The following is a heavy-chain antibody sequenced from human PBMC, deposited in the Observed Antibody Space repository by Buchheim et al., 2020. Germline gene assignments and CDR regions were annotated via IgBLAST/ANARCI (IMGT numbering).Heavy chain of an antibody. V-gene: IGHV3-48*03. CDR3: AALHCSRTSCYTYYFDY. Sequence: EVQLVESGGGLVQPGGSLRLSCAASGFTFSTYEMNWVRQAPGKGLEWVSYISSSGSTIYYADSVKDRFTISRDNAKNSLYLQMNSLRAEDTAVYYCAALHCSRTSCYTYYFDYWGQGTL. CDR2: ISSSGSTI. CDR1: GFTFSTYE. J-gene: IGHJ4*02. D-gene: IGHD2-2*02.